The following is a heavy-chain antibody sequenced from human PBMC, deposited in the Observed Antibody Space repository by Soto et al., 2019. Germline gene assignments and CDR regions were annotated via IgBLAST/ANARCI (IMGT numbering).Heavy chain of an antibody. Sequence: QVQLQESGSGLVKSSQTLSLTCTVSGGSISSGGYYWNWIRQHPGKGLEWIGYIYYSGSTYYNPSLKSRVTISVDTSKNQFSLNLTSVTAADTAVYYCARDVGGNFFDHWGQGTLVTVSS. V-gene: IGHV4-31*03. D-gene: IGHD6-19*01. J-gene: IGHJ4*02. CDR2: IYYSGST. CDR1: GGSISSGGYY. CDR3: ARDVGGNFFDH.